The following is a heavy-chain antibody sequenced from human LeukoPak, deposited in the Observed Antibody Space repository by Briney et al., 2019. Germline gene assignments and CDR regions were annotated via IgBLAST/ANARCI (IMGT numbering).Heavy chain of an antibody. Sequence: GGSLRLSCAASEFTFNNYWMHWVRQPPGKGLEWVATVWYDGNNKYYADSVRGRFTISRDNSKNMLYLHMNSLRVEDTAVYYCTRDPDRSGFDFWGQGTLVTVSS. V-gene: IGHV3-33*08. D-gene: IGHD3-22*01. J-gene: IGHJ4*02. CDR3: TRDPDRSGFDF. CDR2: VWYDGNNK. CDR1: EFTFNNYW.